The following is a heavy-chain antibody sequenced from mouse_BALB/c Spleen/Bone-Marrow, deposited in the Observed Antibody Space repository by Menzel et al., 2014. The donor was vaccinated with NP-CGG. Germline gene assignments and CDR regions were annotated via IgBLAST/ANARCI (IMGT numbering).Heavy chain of an antibody. V-gene: IGHV4-1*02. CDR1: GFDFSRYW. D-gene: IGHD2-3*01. CDR2: INPDSSTI. J-gene: IGHJ2*01. CDR3: ARLGYYGYFDY. Sequence: EXMXVEXGGGLVQPGGSLKLSCAASGFDFSRYWMSWVRQAPGKGLEWVGEINPDSSTINYTPSLKDKFIISRDNAKNTLYLQMSKVRSEDTALYYCARLGYYGYFDYWGQXTTLTXSS.